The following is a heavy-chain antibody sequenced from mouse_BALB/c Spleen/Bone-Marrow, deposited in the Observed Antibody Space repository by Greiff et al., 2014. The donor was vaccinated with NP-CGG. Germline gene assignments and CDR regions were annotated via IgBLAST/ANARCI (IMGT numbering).Heavy chain of an antibody. J-gene: IGHJ3*01. CDR1: GYTFTNYW. CDR3: ARNWDWVFAY. D-gene: IGHD4-1*01. Sequence: VQLKESGTVLARPGASLRMSSKASGYTFTNYWINWIKQRPGQGLEWIGAIYPGNNDAKYTQKFKAKAKLTAVTSTSTADMELSSLTNEDSAVYYCARNWDWVFAYWGQGTLVTVSA. CDR2: IYPGNNDA. V-gene: IGHV1-5*01.